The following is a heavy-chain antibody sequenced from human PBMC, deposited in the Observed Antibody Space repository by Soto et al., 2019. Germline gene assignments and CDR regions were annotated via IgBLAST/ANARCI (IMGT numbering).Heavy chain of an antibody. J-gene: IGHJ4*02. CDR3: TRVSRSDDKDF. CDR2: INPDGSQK. Sequence: GGSLRLSCATPGFVFNTYGMNWVRLAPGRGLEWVANINPDGSQKYYVDSVKGRFTISRDYAKTSVYLQMNSLRVEDTALYYCTRVSRSDDKDFWGQGTLVTVSS. CDR1: GFVFNTYG. V-gene: IGHV3-7*05. D-gene: IGHD3-10*01.